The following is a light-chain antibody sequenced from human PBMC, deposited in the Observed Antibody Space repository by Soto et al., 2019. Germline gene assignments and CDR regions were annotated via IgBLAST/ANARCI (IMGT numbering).Light chain of an antibody. Sequence: DIQMTQSPSSLSASVGDRVTITCRASQGISNYLAWYQQIPGNVPKLLISAASTLQSGVPSRFSGSGSGTDFTLTISSLQPEDVATYYCQKYTNVPAFGAGTKVEIK. CDR3: QKYTNVPA. J-gene: IGKJ4*01. CDR1: QGISNY. CDR2: AAS. V-gene: IGKV1-27*01.